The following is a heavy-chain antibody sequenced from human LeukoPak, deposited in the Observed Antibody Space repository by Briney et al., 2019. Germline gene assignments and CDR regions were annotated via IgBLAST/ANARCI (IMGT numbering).Heavy chain of an antibody. Sequence: GGSLRLPCAASGFTFSSYAMGWVRQAPGKGLEWVSGVSDSGDSTFYADSVKGRFTISRDNSKNTLYLQMNSLRAEDTAVYYCAKGLGVWRSYFDYWGQGTLVAVSS. CDR3: AKGLGVWRSYFDY. J-gene: IGHJ4*02. CDR2: VSDSGDST. V-gene: IGHV3-23*01. D-gene: IGHD3-16*01. CDR1: GFTFSSYA.